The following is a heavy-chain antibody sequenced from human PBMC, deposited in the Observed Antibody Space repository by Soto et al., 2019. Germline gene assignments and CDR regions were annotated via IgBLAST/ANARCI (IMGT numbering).Heavy chain of an antibody. CDR3: AREENSSGYAGTFQH. D-gene: IGHD3-22*01. V-gene: IGHV3-30-3*01. J-gene: IGHJ1*01. CDR2: ISSDATSK. CDR1: GLTFSTCV. Sequence: QVQLVESGGGLVQPGRSLRLSCAASGLTFSTCVMHWVRQAPGKGLEWIAVISSDATSKIYAESVKGRFTISRDNSKNMLYLEMNSLTAEDTAVYYCAREENSSGYAGTFQHWGQGTLVTVSA.